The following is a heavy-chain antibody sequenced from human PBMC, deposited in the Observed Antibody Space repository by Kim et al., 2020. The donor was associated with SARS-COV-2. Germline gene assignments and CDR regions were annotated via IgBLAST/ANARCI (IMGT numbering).Heavy chain of an antibody. CDR3: VRDRVSTSQHVLGI. D-gene: IGHD3-3*02. V-gene: IGHV3-30*04. CDR2: VSKDGSGK. CDR1: GFTFRNYA. Sequence: GGSLRLSCAASGFTFRNYAMHWVRQAPGKGLEWVAVVSKDGSGKYYVDSVKGRLTISRDNSKNMLFLQMDSLRDEDTAVYFCVRDRVSTSQHVLGIWG. J-gene: IGHJ3*02.